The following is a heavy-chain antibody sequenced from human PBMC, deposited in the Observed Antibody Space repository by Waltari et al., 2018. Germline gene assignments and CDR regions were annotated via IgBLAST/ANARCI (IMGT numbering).Heavy chain of an antibody. CDR3: ARGGARSSSWYNY. Sequence: QVQLQQWGAGLLKPSETLSLTCAVYGGSFSGYYWSWIRQPPGKGLEVIGEINHSGSTNYNPSPRSRVTISVDTSKHQFSLKLSSVTAAVTAVDYCARGGARSSSWYNYWGQGTLVTVSS. V-gene: IGHV4-34*01. D-gene: IGHD6-13*01. J-gene: IGHJ4*02. CDR1: GGSFSGYY. CDR2: INHSGST.